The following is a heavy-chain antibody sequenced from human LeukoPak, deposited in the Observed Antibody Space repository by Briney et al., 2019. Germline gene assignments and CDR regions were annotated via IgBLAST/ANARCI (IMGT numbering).Heavy chain of an antibody. CDR3: ARGGTDY. D-gene: IGHD5-12*01. V-gene: IGHV1-2*06. CDR2: ISPHSGGT. Sequence: ASVKVSCKASGYTFTGYHVHWVRQAPGQRLEWMGQISPHSGGTNYAQKFQGRVTMTRDTSISTAYMELSNLRSDDTAVYYCARGGTDYWGQGTLVTVSS. J-gene: IGHJ4*02. CDR1: GYTFTGYH.